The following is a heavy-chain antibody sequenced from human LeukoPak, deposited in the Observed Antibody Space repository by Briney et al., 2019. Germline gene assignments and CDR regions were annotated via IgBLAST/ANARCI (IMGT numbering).Heavy chain of an antibody. CDR2: ISAYNGNT. J-gene: IGHJ4*02. D-gene: IGHD4-17*01. CDR1: GYTFTSYG. Sequence: ASVKVSCKASGYTFTSYGISWVRQAPGQGLEWMGWISAYNGNTNYAQKLQGRVTMTTDTSTSTAYMELRSLRSDDAAVYYCARGSGPTVTSDFDYWGQGTLVTVSS. CDR3: ARGSGPTVTSDFDY. V-gene: IGHV1-18*01.